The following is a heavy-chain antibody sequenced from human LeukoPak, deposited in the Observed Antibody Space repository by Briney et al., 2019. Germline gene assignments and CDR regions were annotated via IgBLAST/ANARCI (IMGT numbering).Heavy chain of an antibody. CDR2: IYVSGST. CDR1: VDSVSSGSYY. Sequence: SETLSLTCAVSVDSVSSGSYYWSWIRQPPGEGLGWIGYIYVSGSTNSNPPLKGRVPISVDTSKNQFSLKLSAVTAADSSVYYCAGGPSGYFDYWGQGTLVTVSS. CDR3: AGGPSGYFDY. V-gene: IGHV4-61*01. J-gene: IGHJ4*02. D-gene: IGHD3-22*01.